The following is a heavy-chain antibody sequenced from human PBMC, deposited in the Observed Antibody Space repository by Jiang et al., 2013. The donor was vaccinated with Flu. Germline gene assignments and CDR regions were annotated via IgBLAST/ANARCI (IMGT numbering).Heavy chain of an antibody. V-gene: IGHV1-24*01. CDR2: FDPEYGET. Sequence: SGAEVKKPGASVKVSCKVSGYTLSELSMHWVRQAPGKGLEWMGGFDPEYGETIYAQKFKGRVTMTEDTSTDTAYMELSSLRSEDTAVYYCATGVYNDFWSAYGMDVWGQGTTVTVSS. D-gene: IGHD3-3*01. CDR1: GYTLSELS. J-gene: IGHJ6*02. CDR3: ATGVYNDFWSAYGMDV.